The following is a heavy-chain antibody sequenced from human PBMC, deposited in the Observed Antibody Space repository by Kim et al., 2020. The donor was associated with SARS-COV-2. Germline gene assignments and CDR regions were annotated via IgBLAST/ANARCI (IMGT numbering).Heavy chain of an antibody. V-gene: IGHV1-69*01. J-gene: IGHJ3*02. D-gene: IGHD4-17*01. Sequence: KFQGRVTITANESTSTAYMELSSLRSEDTTVYYCARDPSTVTTREHAFDIWGQGTMVTVSS. CDR3: ARDPSTVTTREHAFDI.